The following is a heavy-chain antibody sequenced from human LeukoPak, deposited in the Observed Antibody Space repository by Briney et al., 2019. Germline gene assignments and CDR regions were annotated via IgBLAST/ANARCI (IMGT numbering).Heavy chain of an antibody. CDR3: ASARRRIAAYFDY. D-gene: IGHD6-6*01. CDR1: GGSISSYY. V-gene: IGHV4-59*01. Sequence: SETLSLTCTVSGGSISSYYWSWIRQPPGKGLEWIGYIYYSGSTNYNPSLKSRVTISVDTSKNQFSLKLSSVTAADTAVYYCASARRRIAAYFDYWGQGTLVTVSS. CDR2: IYYSGST. J-gene: IGHJ4*02.